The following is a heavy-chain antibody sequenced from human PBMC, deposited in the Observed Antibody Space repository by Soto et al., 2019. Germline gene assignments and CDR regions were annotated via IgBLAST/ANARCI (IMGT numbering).Heavy chain of an antibody. CDR1: GFTFDDYA. J-gene: IGHJ4*02. CDR2: ISWNSGTI. CDR3: AKDQSSSSGFDY. D-gene: IGHD6-6*01. Sequence: PGGSLRLSCAASGFTFDDYAMHWVRQAPEKGLEWVSGISWNSGTIGYADSVKGRFTISRDNAKKSLYLQMHSLRAEDTAFYYCAKDQSSSSGFDYWGQGTLVTVSS. V-gene: IGHV3-9*01.